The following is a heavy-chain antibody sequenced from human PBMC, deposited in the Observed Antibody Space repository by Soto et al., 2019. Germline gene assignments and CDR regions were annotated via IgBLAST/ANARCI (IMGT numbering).Heavy chain of an antibody. CDR1: GFTFSDYY. CDR3: ARDLGVPAAMWVSYYYGMDV. V-gene: IGHV3-11*06. Sequence: QVQLVESGGGLVKPGVYLRLSCAASGFTFSDYYMNWIRQAPGKGLEWVSYISSSSRYTNYADFVKGRFTISRDNAKNSLYLQMNSLRAEYTPVYYCARDLGVPAAMWVSYYYGMDVWGQGPTVTVSS. J-gene: IGHJ6*02. CDR2: ISSSSRYT. D-gene: IGHD2-2*01.